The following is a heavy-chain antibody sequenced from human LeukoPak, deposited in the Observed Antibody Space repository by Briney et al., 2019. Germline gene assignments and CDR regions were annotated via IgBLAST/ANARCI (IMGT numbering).Heavy chain of an antibody. D-gene: IGHD6-19*01. Sequence: SVKVSCKASGGTFSSYAISWVRQAPGQGLEWMGGIIPIFGTANYAQKFQGRVTITADESTSTAYMELSSLRSEDTAVYYCARGYSSGWYRGRHFDYWGQGTLVTVSS. J-gene: IGHJ4*02. V-gene: IGHV1-69*13. CDR1: GGTFSSYA. CDR3: ARGYSSGWYRGRHFDY. CDR2: IIPIFGTA.